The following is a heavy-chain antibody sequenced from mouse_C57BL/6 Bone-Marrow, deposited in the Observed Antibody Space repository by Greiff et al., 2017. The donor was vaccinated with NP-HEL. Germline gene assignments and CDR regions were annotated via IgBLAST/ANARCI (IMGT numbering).Heavy chain of an antibody. J-gene: IGHJ4*01. CDR1: GYAFTNYL. V-gene: IGHV1-54*01. CDR2: INPGSGGT. CDR3: ARNGNPYYAMDY. Sequence: QVQLQQSGAELVRPGTSVKVSCKASGYAFTNYLIEWVKQRPGQGPEWIGVINPGSGGTNYNEKFKGKATLTADKSSSTAYMQLSSLTSEDSAVYFCARNGNPYYAMDYWGQGTSVTVSS. D-gene: IGHD2-1*01.